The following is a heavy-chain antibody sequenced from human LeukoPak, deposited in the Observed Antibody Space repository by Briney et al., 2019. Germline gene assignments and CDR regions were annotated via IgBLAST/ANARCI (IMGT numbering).Heavy chain of an antibody. J-gene: IGHJ4*02. CDR1: GGTFSSYA. Sequence: SVKVSCKASGGTFSSYAISWVRQAPGQGLEWMGGIIPIFGTANYAQKFQGRVTITADESTSTAYMELSSLRSEDTAVYYCARCPARDGYNYYYFDYWGQGTLVTVSS. V-gene: IGHV1-69*01. CDR2: IIPIFGTA. D-gene: IGHD5-24*01. CDR3: ARCPARDGYNYYYFDY.